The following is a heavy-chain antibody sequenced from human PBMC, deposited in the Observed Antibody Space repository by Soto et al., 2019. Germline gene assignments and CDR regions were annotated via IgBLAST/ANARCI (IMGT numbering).Heavy chain of an antibody. V-gene: IGHV1-69*01. D-gene: IGHD2-8*01. CDR2: IIPIFGTA. CDR1: GGTFSSYA. CDR3: ARYCTNGVCKNNGSGWTHYYYYYGMDV. J-gene: IGHJ6*02. Sequence: QVQLVQSGAEVKKPRSSVKVSCKASGGTFSSYAISWVRQAPGQGLEWMGGIIPIFGTANYAQKFQGRVTITADESTSTAYMELSSLRSEDTAVYYCARYCTNGVCKNNGSGWTHYYYYYGMDVWGQGTTVTVSS.